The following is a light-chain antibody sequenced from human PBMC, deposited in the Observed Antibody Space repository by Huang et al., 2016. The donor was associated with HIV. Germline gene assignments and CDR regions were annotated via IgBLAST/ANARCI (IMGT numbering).Light chain of an antibody. J-gene: IGKJ2*01. V-gene: IGKV3-15*01. Sequence: EIVMTQSPAILSVSPGERATLSGRASQSVSSNLAWYQRKPCQPPRLLLYDISTRATGVPVRFSGSGSGTNFTLTITSLQSEDFALYYCQQYNNWPPRYTFGQGTKVDIK. CDR1: QSVSSN. CDR2: DIS. CDR3: QQYNNWPPRYT.